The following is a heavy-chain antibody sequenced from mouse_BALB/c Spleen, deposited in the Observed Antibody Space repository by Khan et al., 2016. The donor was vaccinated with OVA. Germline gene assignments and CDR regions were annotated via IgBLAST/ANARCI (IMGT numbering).Heavy chain of an antibody. V-gene: IGHV1-4*01. CDR2: INPSNGYT. CDR3: VRDGAYHRNDGWFAY. D-gene: IGHD2-14*01. J-gene: IGHJ3*01. Sequence: QVQLQQSGAELARPGASVKMSCKASGYTFTSYTIHWIKLRPGQGLEWIGYINPSNGYTNYNQKFNDKATLNADKSSTTAYMELSSLTSDDSALYNCVRDGAYHRNDGWFAYWGQGTLVTVSA. CDR1: GYTFTSYT.